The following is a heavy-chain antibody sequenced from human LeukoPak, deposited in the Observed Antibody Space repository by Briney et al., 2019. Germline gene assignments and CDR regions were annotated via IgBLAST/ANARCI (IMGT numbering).Heavy chain of an antibody. CDR3: ARDEVDSSLSSHDAFDV. V-gene: IGHV3-21*01. D-gene: IGHD6-13*01. CDR2: ISSTSSYI. Sequence: GGSLRLSCAASGFTVSSNYMSWVRQAPGKGLEWVSSISSTSSYIYYADSVKGRFTISRDNAKSSLYLQMNSMRVEDTAVYHCARDEVDSSLSSHDAFDVWGQGTLVSVSS. J-gene: IGHJ3*01. CDR1: GFTVSSNY.